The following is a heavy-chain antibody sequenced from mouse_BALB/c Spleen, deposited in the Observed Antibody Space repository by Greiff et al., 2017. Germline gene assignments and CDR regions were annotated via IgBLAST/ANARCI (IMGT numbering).Heavy chain of an antibody. D-gene: IGHD1-1*01. CDR1: GYTFTDYA. CDR2: ISTYYGDA. J-gene: IGHJ3*01. V-gene: IGHV1S137*01. Sequence: QVQLQQSGAELVRPGVSVKISCKGSGYTFTDYAMHWVKQSHAKSLEWIGVISTYYGDASYNQKFKGKATMTVDKSSRTAYMELARLTSEDSAIYYCARPTVGRAWFAYWGQGTLVTVSA. CDR3: ARPTVGRAWFAY.